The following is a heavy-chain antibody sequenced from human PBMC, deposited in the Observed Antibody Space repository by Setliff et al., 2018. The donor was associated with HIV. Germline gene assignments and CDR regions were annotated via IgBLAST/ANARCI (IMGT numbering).Heavy chain of an antibody. D-gene: IGHD3-10*01. CDR1: GDTFTTYA. CDR3: ARKGSGSSFDFEY. Sequence: ASVKVSCKASGDTFTTYALHWVRQAPGQSLEWMGWITGGSGNTKYSEKFQGRVTLTRDTSASTAYMELSSLRSEDTAVYYCARKGSGSSFDFEYWGQGTLVTVSS. CDR2: ITGGSGNT. J-gene: IGHJ4*02. V-gene: IGHV1-3*01.